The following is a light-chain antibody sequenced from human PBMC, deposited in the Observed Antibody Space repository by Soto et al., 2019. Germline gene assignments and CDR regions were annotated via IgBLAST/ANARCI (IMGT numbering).Light chain of an antibody. J-gene: IGLJ1*01. CDR1: SSDVGSYNL. Sequence: QSVPTQPASVSGSPGQSITISCTGTSSDVGSYNLVSWYQQHPGKAPKLMIYEGSKRPSGVSNRFSGSKSGNTASLTISGLQAEDEADYYCCSYAGSSYVFGTGTKVTVL. CDR2: EGS. V-gene: IGLV2-23*01. CDR3: CSYAGSSYV.